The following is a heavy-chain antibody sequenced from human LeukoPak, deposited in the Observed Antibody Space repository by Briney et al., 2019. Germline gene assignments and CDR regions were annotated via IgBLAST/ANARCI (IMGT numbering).Heavy chain of an antibody. CDR2: IYYSGST. V-gene: IGHV4-59*01. J-gene: IGHJ6*03. CDR3: ARGYGDYHTYYYYYYYMDV. Sequence: SETLSLTCAVYGGSFSGYYWSWIRQPPGKGLEWIGYIYYSGSTNYNPSLKSRVTISVDTSKNQFSLKLSSVTAADTAVYYCARGYGDYHTYYYYYYYMDVWGKGTTVTVSS. CDR1: GGSFSGYY. D-gene: IGHD4-17*01.